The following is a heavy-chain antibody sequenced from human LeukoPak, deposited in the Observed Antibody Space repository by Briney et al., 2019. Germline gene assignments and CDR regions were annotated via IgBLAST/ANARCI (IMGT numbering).Heavy chain of an antibody. CDR3: ARGPPNWMITFGGALPFDY. Sequence: PSETLSLTCAVYGGSFSGYCWSWIRQPPRKGLEWVGEINHSGSTNYNPSLKSRVTISVDTSKNQFSLKLSSVTAADTAVYYCARGPPNWMITFGGALPFDYWGQGTLVTVSS. D-gene: IGHD3-16*01. V-gene: IGHV4-34*01. CDR2: INHSGST. J-gene: IGHJ4*02. CDR1: GGSFSGYC.